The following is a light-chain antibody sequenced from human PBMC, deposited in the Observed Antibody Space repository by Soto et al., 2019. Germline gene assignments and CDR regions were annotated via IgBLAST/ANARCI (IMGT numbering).Light chain of an antibody. CDR1: RSDNGASNS. CDR2: EAT. J-gene: IGLJ1*01. V-gene: IGLV2-14*01. Sequence: QSVLTQPASVSGSPGQSITISCAGTRSDNGASNSVSWYQHLPGRSPTLIIYEATNRPSGVSERFSGSKAGDTASLTISGLQADDEAEYFCISYTPDDTFVFGSGTKVTVL. CDR3: ISYTPDDTFV.